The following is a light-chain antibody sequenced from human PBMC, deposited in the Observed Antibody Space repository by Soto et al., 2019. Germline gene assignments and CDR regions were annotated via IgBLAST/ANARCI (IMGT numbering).Light chain of an antibody. CDR2: DAS. J-gene: IGKJ5*01. V-gene: IGKV3-11*01. CDR1: QSVSSY. CDR3: QQRSNWPIT. Sequence: EIVLTQSPATLSLSPGERATLSCRASQSVSSYLAWYQQKPGQAHRLLIYDASNRATGIPARFSGSGSGTDFTLTISSLEPEDFAVYYCQQRSNWPITFGQGTRLEMK.